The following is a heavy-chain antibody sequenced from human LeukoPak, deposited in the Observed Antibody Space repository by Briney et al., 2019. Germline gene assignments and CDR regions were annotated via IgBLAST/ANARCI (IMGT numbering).Heavy chain of an antibody. D-gene: IGHD3-22*01. CDR3: ARGLYDSSRFFDY. CDR2: IYHSGST. V-gene: IGHV4-34*01. CDR1: GGSFSGYY. J-gene: IGHJ4*02. Sequence: SETLSLTCAVYGGSFSGYYWSWIRQPPGKGLEWIGEIYHSGSTNYNPSLKSRVTISVDTSKNQFSLKLSSVTAADTAVYYCARGLYDSSRFFDYWGQGTLVTVSS.